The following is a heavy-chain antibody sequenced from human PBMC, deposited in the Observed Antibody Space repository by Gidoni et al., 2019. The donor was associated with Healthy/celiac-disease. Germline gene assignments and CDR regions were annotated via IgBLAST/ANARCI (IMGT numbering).Heavy chain of an antibody. D-gene: IGHD3-16*01. V-gene: IGHV4-39*01. Sequence: QLQLQESGPGLVKPSETLSLTCTVSGGSISSSSYYWGWIRQPPGKGLEWIGSIYYSGSTYYNPSLKSRVTISVDTSKNQFSLKLSSVTAADTAVYYCARLSRGRGTEFDYWGQGTLVTVSS. J-gene: IGHJ4*02. CDR2: IYYSGST. CDR1: GGSISSSSYY. CDR3: ARLSRGRGTEFDY.